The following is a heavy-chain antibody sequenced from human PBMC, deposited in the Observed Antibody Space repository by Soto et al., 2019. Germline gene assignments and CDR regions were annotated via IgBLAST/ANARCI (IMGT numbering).Heavy chain of an antibody. V-gene: IGHV4-4*02. CDR3: VRSVPAATWQYSGMDV. J-gene: IGHJ6*02. Sequence: QVRLQESGPGLVEPSGTLSLTCAVSGDSVSSSSCWSWVRQAPGKGLEWIGEFYHSGTFNYNPSLASRVSVSVDKSRNQLSLNLRSVTAADTAVYYCVRSVPAATWQYSGMDVWGQGTTVTVSS. CDR2: FYHSGTF. D-gene: IGHD2-2*01. CDR1: GDSVSSSSC.